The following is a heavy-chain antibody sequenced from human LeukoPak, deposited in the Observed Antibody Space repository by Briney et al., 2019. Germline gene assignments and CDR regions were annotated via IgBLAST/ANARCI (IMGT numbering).Heavy chain of an antibody. D-gene: IGHD5-24*01. V-gene: IGHV3-23*01. J-gene: IGHJ4*02. Sequence: GGSLRPSCAAFGFTFSSYAMSWVRQAPGKGLEWVPAISGSGGSTYYADSVKGRFTISRDNSKNTLYLQMNSLRAEDTAVYYCAKLGVALATSESYFDYWGQGTLVTVSS. CDR3: AKLGVALATSESYFDY. CDR2: ISGSGGST. CDR1: GFTFSSYA.